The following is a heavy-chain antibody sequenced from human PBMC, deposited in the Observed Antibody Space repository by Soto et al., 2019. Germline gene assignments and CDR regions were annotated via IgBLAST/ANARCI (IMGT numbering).Heavy chain of an antibody. D-gene: IGHD1-7*01. J-gene: IGHJ4*02. CDR3: SRYKNYVTYFDY. V-gene: IGHV3-21*01. CDR1: GFTFSSYS. Sequence: EVQLVEYGGGLVKPGGSLRLSCAASGFTFSSYSMNWVRQAPGKGLEWVSSISSSSSYIYYADSVKGRFTISRDNAKNSLYLQMNSLRAADTAVYYCSRYKNYVTYFDYWGQAPLVTVSS. CDR2: ISSSSSYI.